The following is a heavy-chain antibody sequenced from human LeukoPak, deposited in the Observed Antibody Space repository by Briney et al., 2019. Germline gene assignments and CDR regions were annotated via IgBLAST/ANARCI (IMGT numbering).Heavy chain of an antibody. CDR2: IKHDGSEQ. Sequence: PGGSLRLSCAASGFIFSSHSLSWVRQAPGKGLQWVANIKHDGSEQYYVHSVKGRFTISRDNAKNSLYLQMNSLGVEDTAVYYCKSGGAAPGRFDYWGQGVLVTVSS. J-gene: IGHJ4*02. CDR3: KSGGAAPGRFDY. CDR1: GFIFSSHS. V-gene: IGHV3-7*01. D-gene: IGHD6-13*01.